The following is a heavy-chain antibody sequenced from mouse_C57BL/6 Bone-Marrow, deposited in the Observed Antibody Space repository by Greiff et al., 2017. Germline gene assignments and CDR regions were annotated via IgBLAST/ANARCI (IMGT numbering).Heavy chain of an antibody. Sequence: VQLQQSGAELVRPGASVQLSCTASGFNIKDDYMHWVKQRPERGLEWIGWIDPENGGTEYASKLKGKATLTADTTSNTAYLQLSSLTSEDTAVXYCATSWLLRRRYAMDVWGQGTSVTVSS. J-gene: IGHJ4*01. CDR2: IDPENGGT. CDR3: ATSWLLRRRYAMDV. CDR1: GFNIKDDY. V-gene: IGHV14-4*01. D-gene: IGHD2-3*01.